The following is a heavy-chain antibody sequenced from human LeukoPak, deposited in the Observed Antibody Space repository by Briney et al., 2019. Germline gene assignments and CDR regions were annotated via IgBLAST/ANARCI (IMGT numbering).Heavy chain of an antibody. CDR3: ATDSDFWSGYV. CDR2: INPTGGST. Sequence: ASVKVSCKASGYTFPSYFMHWVRQAPGQGLEWMGIINPTGGSTTYAQKFQGRVTMTRDTSTSTVYMELSSLRSDDTAVYYCATDSDFWSGYVWGQGTMVTVSS. V-gene: IGHV1-46*01. CDR1: GYTFPSYF. J-gene: IGHJ3*01. D-gene: IGHD3-3*01.